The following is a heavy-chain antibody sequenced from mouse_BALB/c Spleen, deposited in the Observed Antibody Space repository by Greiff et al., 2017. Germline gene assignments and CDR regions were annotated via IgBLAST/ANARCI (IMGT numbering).Heavy chain of an antibody. CDR3: ACGYDSYYYAMDY. Sequence: VQLQQSGPELVKPGASVKMSCKASGYTFTSYVMHWVKQKPGQGLEWIGYINPYNDGTKYNEKFKGKATLTSDKSSSTAYMELSSLTSEDSAVYYCACGYDSYYYAMDYWGQGTSVTVSS. CDR1: GYTFTSYV. J-gene: IGHJ4*01. CDR2: INPYNDGT. V-gene: IGHV1-14*01. D-gene: IGHD2-2*01.